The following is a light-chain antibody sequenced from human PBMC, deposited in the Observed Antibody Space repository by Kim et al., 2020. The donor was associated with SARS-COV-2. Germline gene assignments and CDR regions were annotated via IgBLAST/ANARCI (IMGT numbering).Light chain of an antibody. V-gene: IGKV1-33*01. CDR2: DAS. Sequence: DIQMTQSPSSLSASVGDRVTITCQASQDISNYLNWYQPKPGKDPKLLIYDASNLETGVPSRFSGSGSGTDFTFTISSLQPEDIATYYCQQYDNLPITFGQGTRLEIK. J-gene: IGKJ5*01. CDR3: QQYDNLPIT. CDR1: QDISNY.